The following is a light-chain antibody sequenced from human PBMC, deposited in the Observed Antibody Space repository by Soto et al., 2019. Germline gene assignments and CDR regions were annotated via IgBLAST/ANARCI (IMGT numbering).Light chain of an antibody. J-gene: IGKJ4*01. CDR1: QGISSW. CDR2: AAS. Sequence: DLQMTQSPSSASAYVGDRVTITCRTSQGISSWLAWYQQKPGKAPRLLIYAASSLQSGFPSRVSGSGSGTDFTLTISSLQPEDLAPYYCQPANSFPLTFGEGTKLEIK. CDR3: QPANSFPLT. V-gene: IGKV1-12*01.